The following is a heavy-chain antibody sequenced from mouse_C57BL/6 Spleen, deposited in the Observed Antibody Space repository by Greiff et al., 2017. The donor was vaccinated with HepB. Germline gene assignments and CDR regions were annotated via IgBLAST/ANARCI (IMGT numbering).Heavy chain of an antibody. V-gene: IGHV5-4*01. J-gene: IGHJ2*01. Sequence: EVQLVESGGGLVKPGGSLKLSCAASGFTFISYAMSWVRQTPEKRLEWVATISDGGSYTYYPDNVKGRFTISRDNAKNNLYLQMSHLKSEDTAMYYCARYYGGFDYWGQGTTLTVSS. D-gene: IGHD1-1*01. CDR2: ISDGGSYT. CDR1: GFTFISYA. CDR3: ARYYGGFDY.